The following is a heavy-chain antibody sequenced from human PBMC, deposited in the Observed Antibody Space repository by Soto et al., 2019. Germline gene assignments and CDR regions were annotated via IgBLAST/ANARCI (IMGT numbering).Heavy chain of an antibody. CDR2: IIPIFGTA. CDR1: GGTFSSYA. J-gene: IGHJ6*02. CDR3: ARATELGYCSGGSCYETYYYYGMDV. Sequence: QVQLVQSGAEVKKPGSSVKVSCKASGGTFSSYAISWVRQAPGQGLEWMGGIIPIFGTANYAQKFQGRVTITADESTSTAYMELSSLRSEDTAVYYCARATELGYCSGGSCYETYYYYGMDVWGQGTTVTVSS. V-gene: IGHV1-69*12. D-gene: IGHD2-15*01.